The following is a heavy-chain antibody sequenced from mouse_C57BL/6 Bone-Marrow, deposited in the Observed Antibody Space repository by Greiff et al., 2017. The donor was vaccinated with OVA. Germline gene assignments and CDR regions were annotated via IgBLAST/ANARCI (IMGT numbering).Heavy chain of an antibody. D-gene: IGHD4-1*01. CDR3: ARENWDVNFDY. V-gene: IGHV1-52*01. J-gene: IGHJ2*01. CDR2: FDPSVSET. CDR1: GYTFTGYG. Sequence: QVQLQQPGAELVRPGSSVKLSCKASGYTFTGYGRHWVKRRPIQGLEWMGNFDPSVSETHYNQKFKDKATLTVDKSSSTAYMQLSSLTSEDSAVYYCARENWDVNFDYWGQGTTLTVSS.